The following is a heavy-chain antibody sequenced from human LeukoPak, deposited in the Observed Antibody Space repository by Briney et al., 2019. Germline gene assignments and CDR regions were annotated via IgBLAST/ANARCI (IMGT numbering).Heavy chain of an antibody. J-gene: IGHJ4*02. CDR3: AKGDFTIFGYAFDY. CDR1: GFTFSNYG. V-gene: IGHV3-30*18. Sequence: GRSLRLSCAAPGFTFSNYGMHWVRQAPGKGLEWVAVISNDGSNKYYADSVKGRFTISRDNSKNTLYLQMNSLRAEDTAVYYCAKGDFTIFGYAFDYWGQGTLVTVSS. D-gene: IGHD3-3*01. CDR2: ISNDGSNK.